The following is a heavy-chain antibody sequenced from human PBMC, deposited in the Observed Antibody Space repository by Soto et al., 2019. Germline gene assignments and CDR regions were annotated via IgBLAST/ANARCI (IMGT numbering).Heavy chain of an antibody. Sequence: QVQLVQSGAEVKKPGSSGKVSCKASGDAFTNYIFDWVRQAPGQGLEWMGGIIPMFGTPKYAQTFQDRVTIAADVSTGTAYLELTSLRFDDTAVYYCARGRDQPPVGLYFDSWGEGTRVTVSS. CDR2: IIPMFGTP. D-gene: IGHD1-26*01. CDR1: GDAFTNYI. V-gene: IGHV1-69*01. CDR3: ARGRDQPPVGLYFDS. J-gene: IGHJ4*02.